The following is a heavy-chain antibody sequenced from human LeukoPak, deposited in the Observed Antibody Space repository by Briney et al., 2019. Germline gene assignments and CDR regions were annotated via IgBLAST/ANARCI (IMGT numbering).Heavy chain of an antibody. J-gene: IGHJ5*02. CDR2: IYYSGST. Sequence: SETLSLTCTVSGGSISSGGYYWTWIRQHPGKGLEWIGYIYYSGSTYYNPSLKSRVTISVDTSKNQFSLKLSSVTAADTAVYYCARDYDSSGFRFDPWGPGTLVAVSS. CDR1: GGSISSGGYY. CDR3: ARDYDSSGFRFDP. D-gene: IGHD3-22*01. V-gene: IGHV4-31*03.